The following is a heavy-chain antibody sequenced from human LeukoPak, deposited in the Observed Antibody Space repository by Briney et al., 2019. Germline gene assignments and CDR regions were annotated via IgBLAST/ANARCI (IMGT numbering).Heavy chain of an antibody. D-gene: IGHD3-3*01. J-gene: IGHJ4*02. CDR2: ISSSGSTT. V-gene: IGHV3-48*03. CDR3: ARGFRSSYPRFDS. CDR1: GFSFNNYE. Sequence: GSLRLSCEASGFSFNNYEMNWVRRAPGKGLEWVSYISSSGSTTYYADSVKGRFSISRDNSKDSLYLQMRSLSAEDTAVYYCARGFRSSYPRFDSWGQGTRVTVSS.